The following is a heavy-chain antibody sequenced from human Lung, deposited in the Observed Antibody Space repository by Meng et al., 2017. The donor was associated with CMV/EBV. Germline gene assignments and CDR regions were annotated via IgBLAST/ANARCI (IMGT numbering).Heavy chain of an antibody. J-gene: IGHJ4*02. CDR3: ARVGAYCGGDCYHPR. CDR2: IYHSGST. CDR1: GDTVSSSSW. Sequence: LQLQASGPGLVKPSRTLSLTCAVSGDTVSSSSWCRWCRQPPGKGLEWIGEIYHSGSTNYNPSLKSRVTISVDESKNQFSLRLSSVTAADTAVYYCARVGAYCGGDCYHPRWGQGTLVTVSS. D-gene: IGHD2-21*02. V-gene: IGHV4-4*02.